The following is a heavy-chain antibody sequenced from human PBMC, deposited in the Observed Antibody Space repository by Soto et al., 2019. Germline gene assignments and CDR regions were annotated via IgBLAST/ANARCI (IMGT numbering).Heavy chain of an antibody. Sequence: GGSLRLSCAASGFTFSTYGMHWVRQAPGKGLEWVAVISYDGGNKYYADSVKGRFTISRDNSKNTLYLQMNSLRAEDTAVYYCAKDLGHGGRGAFDIWGQGTMVTVSS. CDR2: ISYDGGNK. V-gene: IGHV3-30*18. D-gene: IGHD7-27*01. J-gene: IGHJ3*02. CDR3: AKDLGHGGRGAFDI. CDR1: GFTFSTYG.